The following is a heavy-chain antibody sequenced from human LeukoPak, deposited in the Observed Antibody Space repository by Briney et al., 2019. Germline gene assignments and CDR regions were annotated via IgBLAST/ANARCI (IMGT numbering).Heavy chain of an antibody. V-gene: IGHV3-66*02. Sequence: GGSLGLSCAASGFTVSNHYMSWVRHAPEKGLEWVSITYSAGSTYYRDSVKGRFTITRDNSKNTLDPQMNSLRGDDTAVYYCARGSSWPMFDIWGQGTMVTVSS. J-gene: IGHJ3*02. CDR1: GFTVSNHY. CDR3: ARGSSWPMFDI. D-gene: IGHD6-13*01. CDR2: TYSAGST.